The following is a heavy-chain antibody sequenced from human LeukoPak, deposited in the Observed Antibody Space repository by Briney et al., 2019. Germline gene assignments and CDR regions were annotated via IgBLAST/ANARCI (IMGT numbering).Heavy chain of an antibody. D-gene: IGHD1-26*01. V-gene: IGHV4-39*01. CDR2: IIYSRST. CDR3: ARYYETLDWFDP. Sequence: PSETLSLTCTVSGGSIRSWNYNWVWKPQAPGKELEWIGSIIYSRSTHYNPSLESRINISVDTSKNQFSLKVTSVTAADTAVHYCARYYETLDWFDPWGQGTLVTVSS. CDR1: GGSIRSWNYN. J-gene: IGHJ5*02.